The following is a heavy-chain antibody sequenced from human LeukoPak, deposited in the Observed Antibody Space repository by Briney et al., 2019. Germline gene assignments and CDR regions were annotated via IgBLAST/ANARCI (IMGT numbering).Heavy chain of an antibody. CDR2: MNPNSGNT. CDR3: ARGHGIAAAVDFDY. D-gene: IGHD6-13*01. V-gene: IGHV1-8*01. J-gene: IGHJ4*02. CDR1: GYTFTSYD. Sequence: GASVKVSCKASGYTFTSYDINWLRQATGQGLEWMGWMNPNSGNTGYAQKFQGRVTMTRNTSISTAYMELSSLRSEDTAVYYCARGHGIAAAVDFDYWGQGTLATVSS.